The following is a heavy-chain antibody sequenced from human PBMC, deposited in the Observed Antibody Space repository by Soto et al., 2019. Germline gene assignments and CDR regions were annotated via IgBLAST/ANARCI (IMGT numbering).Heavy chain of an antibody. CDR1: GYSFTSYW. Sequence: GESLKISCKGSGYSFTSYWIGWVRQMPGKGLEWMGWISAYNGNTNYAQKLQGRVTMTTDTSTSTAYMELRSLRSDDTAVYYCARGGGIAVLPGAFDIWGQGTMVTVSS. CDR2: ISAYNGNT. J-gene: IGHJ3*02. CDR3: ARGGGIAVLPGAFDI. V-gene: IGHV1-18*04. D-gene: IGHD6-19*01.